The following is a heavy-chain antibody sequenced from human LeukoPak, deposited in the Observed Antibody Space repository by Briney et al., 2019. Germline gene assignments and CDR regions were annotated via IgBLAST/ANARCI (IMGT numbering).Heavy chain of an antibody. D-gene: IGHD3-3*01. CDR2: IRYDGSNK. V-gene: IGHV3-30*02. J-gene: IGHJ4*02. CDR1: GFTFSSYG. Sequence: SGGSLRLSCAASGFTFSSYGMHWVRQAPGKGLEWVAFIRYDGSNKYYADSVKGRFTISRDNSKNTLYLQMNSLRAEDTAVYYCAKDGDYDFWSGTSGGFEYWGQGTLVTVSS. CDR3: AKDGDYDFWSGTSGGFEY.